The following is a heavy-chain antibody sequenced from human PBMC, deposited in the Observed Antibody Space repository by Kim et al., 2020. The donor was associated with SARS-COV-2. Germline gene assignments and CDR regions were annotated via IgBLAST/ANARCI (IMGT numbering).Heavy chain of an antibody. J-gene: IGHJ4*02. Sequence: GGSLRLSCAASGFTFNTYGMHWVRQAPGKGLEWVAVISYDGSNKYYADSVKGRFTISSDNSKNTLYLQMNSLRIEDTAVYYWAKSFSGSYFGYDYWGQGTLVTVSS. CDR2: ISYDGSNK. CDR1: GFTFNTYG. V-gene: IGHV3-30*18. CDR3: AKSFSGSYFGYDY. D-gene: IGHD1-26*01.